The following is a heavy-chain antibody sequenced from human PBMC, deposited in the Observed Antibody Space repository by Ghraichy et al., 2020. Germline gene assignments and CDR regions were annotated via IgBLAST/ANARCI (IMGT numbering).Heavy chain of an antibody. D-gene: IGHD4-17*01. Sequence: SETLSLTCAVYGGSFSGYYWSWIRQPPGKGLEWIGEINHSGSTNYNPSLKSRVTISVDTSKNQFSLKLSSVTAADTAVYYCAVTTSLYNWFDPWGQGTLVTVSS. CDR3: AVTTSLYNWFDP. J-gene: IGHJ5*02. V-gene: IGHV4-34*01. CDR1: GGSFSGYY. CDR2: INHSGST.